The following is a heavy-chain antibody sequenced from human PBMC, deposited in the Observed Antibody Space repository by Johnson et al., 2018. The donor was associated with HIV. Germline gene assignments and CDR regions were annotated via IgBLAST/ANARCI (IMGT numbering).Heavy chain of an antibody. V-gene: IGHV3-30*18. D-gene: IGHD6-13*01. J-gene: IGHJ3*02. CDR2: ISYDGSNK. CDR1: GFTFSSYG. CDR3: AKGYSSSWYDAFDI. Sequence: QVQLVESGGGVVQPGRSLRLSCAASGFTFSSYGMHWVRQAPGKGLEWVAVISYDGSNKYYADSVKGRFTISRDNAKNSLYLQMNSLRAEDTALYYCAKGYSSSWYDAFDIWGQGTMVTVSS.